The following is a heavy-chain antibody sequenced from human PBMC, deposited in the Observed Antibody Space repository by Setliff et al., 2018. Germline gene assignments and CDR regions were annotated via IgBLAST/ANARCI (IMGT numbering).Heavy chain of an antibody. Sequence: LRLSCAASGISFGDYAMSWVRQAPGKGLEWVGFIRSKAYGGTTEYAASVKGRFTISRDDSKSIAYLQMNSLKTEDTAVYYCTRAGGDYEARADYWGQGTLVTVSS. D-gene: IGHD4-17*01. J-gene: IGHJ4*02. CDR1: GISFGDYA. CDR2: IRSKAYGGTT. CDR3: TRAGGDYEARADY. V-gene: IGHV3-49*04.